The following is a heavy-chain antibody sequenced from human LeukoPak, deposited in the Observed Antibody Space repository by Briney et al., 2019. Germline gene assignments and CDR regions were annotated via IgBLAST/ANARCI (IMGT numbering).Heavy chain of an antibody. Sequence: PSETLSLTCAVYGGSFSGYYWSWIRQPPGKGLEWIGEINHSGSTNYNPSLKSRVTISVDTSKNQFSLKLSSVTAADTAVYYCARARSLYYYDSSGSYYFDYWGQGTLSPSPQ. D-gene: IGHD3-22*01. CDR2: INHSGST. J-gene: IGHJ4*02. CDR3: ARARSLYYYDSSGSYYFDY. CDR1: GGSFSGYY. V-gene: IGHV4-34*01.